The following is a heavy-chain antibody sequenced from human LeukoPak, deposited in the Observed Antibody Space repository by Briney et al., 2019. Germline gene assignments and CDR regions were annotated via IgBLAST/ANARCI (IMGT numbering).Heavy chain of an antibody. D-gene: IGHD5-18*01. J-gene: IGHJ4*02. CDR1: GGSIISYY. V-gene: IGHV4-39*07. CDR3: ARGQKYTSGYTVTELGSRYFDY. Sequence: SETLSLTCTVSGGSIISYYWSWIRQPPGKGLEWIGSIYYSGSTYYNPSLKSRVTISVDTSKNQFSLKLSSVTAADTAVYYCARGQKYTSGYTVTELGSRYFDYWGQGTLVTVSS. CDR2: IYYSGST.